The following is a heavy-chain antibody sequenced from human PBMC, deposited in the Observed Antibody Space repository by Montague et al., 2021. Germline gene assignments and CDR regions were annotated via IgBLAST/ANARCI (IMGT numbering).Heavy chain of an antibody. Sequence: SLRLSCAASGFIFNNYVMNWVRQAPGKGLEWVSGINGNSINIDYADSVKGRFTISRDNAKNSLYQQMNSLRAEDTAFYYCVKDSRDYYLDFWGQGTLVTVSS. CDR3: VKDSRDYYLDF. D-gene: IGHD3-3*01. V-gene: IGHV3-9*01. CDR2: INGNSINI. J-gene: IGHJ4*02. CDR1: GFIFNNYV.